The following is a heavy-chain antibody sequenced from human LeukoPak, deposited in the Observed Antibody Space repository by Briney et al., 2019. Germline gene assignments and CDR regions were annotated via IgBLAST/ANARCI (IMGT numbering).Heavy chain of an antibody. J-gene: IGHJ4*02. CDR1: GFTFDDYA. D-gene: IGHD5-24*01. CDR3: AKSDRGLQRPFDY. Sequence: GRSLRLSCAASGFTFDDYAMHWVRQAPGKGLEWVSGISWNSGSIGYADSVKGRFTTSRDNAQNSLYLQMNSLRAEDTALYYCAKSDRGLQRPFDYWGQGTLVTVSS. V-gene: IGHV3-9*01. CDR2: ISWNSGSI.